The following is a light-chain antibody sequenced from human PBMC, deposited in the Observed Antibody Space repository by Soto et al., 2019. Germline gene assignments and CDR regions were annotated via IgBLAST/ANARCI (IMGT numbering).Light chain of an antibody. Sequence: DIQITQSPSSLSASVGDRVTITCLASQYIGVFLNSYHQKPRKAPNCLIYAASNLESRVPSRFSGSGSGTDFNFTISSLQFDDLATYYCQQTYNTPRTFGQGTKVDI. CDR3: QQTYNTPRT. J-gene: IGKJ2*01. CDR2: AAS. V-gene: IGKV1-39*01. CDR1: QYIGVF.